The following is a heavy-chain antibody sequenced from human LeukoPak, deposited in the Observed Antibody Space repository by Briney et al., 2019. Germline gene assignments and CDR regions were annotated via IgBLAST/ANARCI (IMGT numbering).Heavy chain of an antibody. J-gene: IGHJ4*02. V-gene: IGHV1-2*02. CDR2: INPNSGGT. D-gene: IGHD3-22*01. Sequence: ASVKVSCKASGYTFTGYYMHWVRQAPGQGLEWMGWINPNSGGTNYAQKFQGRVTMTRDTSISTAYMELSRLSSDDTAGYYCARGHDSSGYHLGRFSFDYWGQGTLVTVSS. CDR3: ARGHDSSGYHLGRFSFDY. CDR1: GYTFTGYY.